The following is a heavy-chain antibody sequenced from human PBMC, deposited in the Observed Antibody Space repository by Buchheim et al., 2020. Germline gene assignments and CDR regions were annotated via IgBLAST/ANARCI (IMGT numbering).Heavy chain of an antibody. CDR3: ARVGDYGAPGWFDP. Sequence: QVQLQQWGAGLLKPSETLSLTCAVSGGSISSGDYYWSWIRQPPGKGLEWIGYIYYSGSTYYNPSLKSRVTISVDTSKNQFSLKLSSVTAADTAVYYCARVGDYGAPGWFDPWGQGTL. CDR2: IYYSGST. V-gene: IGHV4-30-4*01. J-gene: IGHJ5*02. CDR1: GGSISSGDYY. D-gene: IGHD4-17*01.